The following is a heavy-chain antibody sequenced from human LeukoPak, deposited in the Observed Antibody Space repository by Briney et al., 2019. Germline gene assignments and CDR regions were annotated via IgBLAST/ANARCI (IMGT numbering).Heavy chain of an antibody. CDR1: GYTFTTYA. CDR3: ARGIVVQPSANWFDP. D-gene: IGHD2-2*01. Sequence: ASVKVSCKTSGYTFTTYAIHWVRQAPGQRLEWMGLINADDGNTRYSQRFQGRVTITRDTSANTAYMELSSLRFEDTAVYYCARGIVVQPSANWFDPWGQGIPVTVSS. V-gene: IGHV1-3*01. CDR2: INADDGNT. J-gene: IGHJ5*02.